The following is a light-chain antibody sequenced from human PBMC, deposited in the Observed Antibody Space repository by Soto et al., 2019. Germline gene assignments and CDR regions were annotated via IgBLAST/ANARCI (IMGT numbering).Light chain of an antibody. CDR2: AAS. V-gene: IGKV1-12*01. CDR1: QGISSW. CDR3: QQANSFPIT. J-gene: IGKJ5*01. Sequence: TQSPDTLSLSPGERATLSCRASQGISSWLAWYQQKPGKAPKLLIYAASSLQSGVPSRFSGSGSGTDFTLTISSLQPEDFATYYCQQANSFPITFGQGTRLEIK.